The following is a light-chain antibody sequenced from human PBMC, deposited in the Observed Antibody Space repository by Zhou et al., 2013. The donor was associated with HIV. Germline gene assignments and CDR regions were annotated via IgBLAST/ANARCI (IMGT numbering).Light chain of an antibody. Sequence: DIQMTQSPSSVSASVGDRVTITCRASQGISRWLAWYQQKPGKAPKLLIYAASSLQSGVPSRFSGSGSGTKFTLTISSLQPDDSATYYCQQYVSYPWTFGQGTKVEIK. CDR3: QQYVSYPWT. CDR2: AAS. V-gene: IGKV1D-16*01. J-gene: IGKJ1*01. CDR1: QGISRW.